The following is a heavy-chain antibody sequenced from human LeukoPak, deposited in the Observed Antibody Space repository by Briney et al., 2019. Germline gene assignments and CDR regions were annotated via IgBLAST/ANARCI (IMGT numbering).Heavy chain of an antibody. Sequence: SETLSLTCTVSGGSITGSSYYWGWIRQPPGKGLEWIGEINHSGSTNYNPSLKSRVTISVDTSKNQFSLKLSSVTAADTAVYYCARDHGIYYGSGSYYRPPNWFDPWGQGTLVTVSS. CDR2: INHSGST. V-gene: IGHV4-39*07. D-gene: IGHD3-10*01. CDR3: ARDHGIYYGSGSYYRPPNWFDP. J-gene: IGHJ5*02. CDR1: GGSITGSSYY.